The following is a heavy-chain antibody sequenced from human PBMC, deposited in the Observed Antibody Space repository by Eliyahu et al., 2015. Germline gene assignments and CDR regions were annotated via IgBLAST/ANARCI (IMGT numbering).Heavy chain of an antibody. V-gene: IGHV5-51*01. Sequence: EVQLVQSGAEVKKPGEYLKISCKASGYSFPTYWIGWVRQMPGKGLEWMGVIYPGDSDTKYSPSLRGQVTISADKSISTAYLQWSRLEASDTAMYYCARSSGSSYMWYFDLWGRGTQVTVSS. CDR3: ARSSGSSYMWYFDL. CDR1: GYSFPTYW. CDR2: IYPGDSDT. D-gene: IGHD6-6*01. J-gene: IGHJ2*01.